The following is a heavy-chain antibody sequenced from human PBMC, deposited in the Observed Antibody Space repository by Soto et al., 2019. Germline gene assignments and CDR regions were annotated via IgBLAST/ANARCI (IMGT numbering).Heavy chain of an antibody. CDR3: ATLRFLEWLLSY. CDR2: ISAYNGNT. V-gene: IGHV1-18*01. CDR1: GYTFTSYG. D-gene: IGHD3-3*01. Sequence: GASVKVSCKASGYTFTSYGISWVRQAPGQGLEWMGWISAYNGNTNYAQKLQGRVTMTTDTSTRTAYMELRSLRSDDTAVYYCATLRFLEWLLSYWGQGTLVTVSS. J-gene: IGHJ4*02.